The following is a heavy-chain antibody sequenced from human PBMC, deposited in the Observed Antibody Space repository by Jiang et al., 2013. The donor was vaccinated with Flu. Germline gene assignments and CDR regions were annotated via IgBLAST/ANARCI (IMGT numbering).Heavy chain of an antibody. CDR1: GFTFSSYG. J-gene: IGHJ4*02. V-gene: IGHV3-33*01. Sequence: QLLESGGGVVQPGRSLRLSCAASGFTFSSYGMHWVRQAPGKGLEWVAVIWYDGSNKYYADSVKGRFTISRDNSKNTLYLQMNSLRAEDTAVYYCARERGTAMAFGRGQGTLVTVSS. CDR2: IWYDGSNK. D-gene: IGHD5-18*01. CDR3: ARERGTAMAFG.